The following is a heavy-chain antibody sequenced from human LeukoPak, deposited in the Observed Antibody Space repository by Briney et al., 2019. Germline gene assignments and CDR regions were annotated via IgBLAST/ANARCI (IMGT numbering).Heavy chain of an antibody. CDR1: GYTFTGYY. D-gene: IGHD3-3*01. V-gene: IGHV1-2*02. CDR2: INPNSGGT. CDR3: ARLGTIFGVVINWFDP. J-gene: IGHJ5*02. Sequence: ASVTVSCKASGYTFTGYYMHWVRQAPGQGVEWMGWINPNSGGTNYAQKFQGRVTMTRDTSISTAYMELSRLRSDDTAVYYCARLGTIFGVVINWFDPWGQGTLVTVSS.